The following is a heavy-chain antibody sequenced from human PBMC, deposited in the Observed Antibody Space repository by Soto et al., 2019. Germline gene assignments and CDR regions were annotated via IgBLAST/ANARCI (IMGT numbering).Heavy chain of an antibody. D-gene: IGHD5-12*01. CDR1: GYTFTNYG. Sequence: ASVKVSCKASGYTFTNYGITWLRQAPGQGLEWLGWINAYNGNTKYAQKLQGRVTMTTDTSTTTAYMELRSLRSDDTAVYFCAREGDVVATNIDYWGQGTLVTVSS. CDR2: INAYNGNT. CDR3: AREGDVVATNIDY. V-gene: IGHV1-18*01. J-gene: IGHJ4*02.